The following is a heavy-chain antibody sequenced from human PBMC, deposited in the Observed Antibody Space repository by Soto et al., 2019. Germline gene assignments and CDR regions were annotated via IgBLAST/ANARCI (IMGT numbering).Heavy chain of an antibody. V-gene: IGHV4-59*01. CDR2: IYYSGST. CDR1: GGSISSYY. J-gene: IGHJ4*02. Sequence: SETLSLTCTVSGGSISSYYWSWIRQPPGKGLEWIGYIYYSGSTNYNPSLKSRVTISVDTSKNQFSLKLSSVAAADTAVYYCARGGYNWNYFDYWGQGTLVTVSS. D-gene: IGHD1-20*01. CDR3: ARGGYNWNYFDY.